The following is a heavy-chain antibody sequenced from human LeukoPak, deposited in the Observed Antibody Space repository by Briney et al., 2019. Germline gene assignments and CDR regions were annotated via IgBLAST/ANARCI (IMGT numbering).Heavy chain of an antibody. J-gene: IGHJ6*02. CDR2: ISAYNCNT. D-gene: IGHD3-10*01. Sequence: ASVKVSCKASGYTFTSYGISWVRQAPGQGLEWMGWISAYNCNTNYAQKLQGRVTMTTDTSTSTAYMELRSLRSDDTAVYYCARGSIGPVGLWFGELPYYYYGMDVWGQGTTVTVSS. CDR3: ARGSIGPVGLWFGELPYYYYGMDV. V-gene: IGHV1-18*01. CDR1: GYTFTSYG.